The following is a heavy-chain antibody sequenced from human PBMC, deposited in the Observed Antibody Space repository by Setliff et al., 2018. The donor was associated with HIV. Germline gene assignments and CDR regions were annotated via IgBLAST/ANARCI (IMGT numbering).Heavy chain of an antibody. Sequence: LSCAASGFTFSNSWMTWVRQAPGKGLEWVANIKKDGSDKFYVDSVKGRFAISRDNAKNSLNLEMNSLRAEDTAIYYCASSRPPDDSSGYLDHWGQGTLVTVSS. CDR2: IKKDGSDK. D-gene: IGHD3-22*01. CDR1: GFTFSNSW. J-gene: IGHJ4*01. CDR3: ASSRPPDDSSGYLDH. V-gene: IGHV3-7*03.